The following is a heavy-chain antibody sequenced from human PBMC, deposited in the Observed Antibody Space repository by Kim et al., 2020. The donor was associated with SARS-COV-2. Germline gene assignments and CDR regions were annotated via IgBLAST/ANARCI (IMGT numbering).Heavy chain of an antibody. V-gene: IGHV3-23*01. CDR2: ISPNGAQT. J-gene: IGHJ4*02. D-gene: IGHD1-26*01. CDR1: GFSFSTFE. Sequence: GGSLRLSCAASGFSFSTFEMSWGRQAPGKGLEWVSTISPNGAQTHYADSVKGRFTISRDNSKNTLYLQMNSLRVEDTATYFCAKGSLFDWWGQGTLVTVSS. CDR3: AKGSLFDW.